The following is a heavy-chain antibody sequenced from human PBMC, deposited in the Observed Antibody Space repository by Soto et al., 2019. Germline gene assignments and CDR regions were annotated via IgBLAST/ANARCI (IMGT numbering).Heavy chain of an antibody. Sequence: QVQLVESGGGVVQPGRSLRLSCAASGFTFSSYAMHWVRQAPGKGLEWVAVISYDGSNKYYADSVKGRFTISRDNSKNTLYLQMNSLRAEDTAVYYCAGDQDPYSSGWLDYWGQGTLVTVSS. CDR3: AGDQDPYSSGWLDY. CDR1: GFTFSSYA. J-gene: IGHJ4*02. CDR2: ISYDGSNK. V-gene: IGHV3-30-3*01. D-gene: IGHD6-19*01.